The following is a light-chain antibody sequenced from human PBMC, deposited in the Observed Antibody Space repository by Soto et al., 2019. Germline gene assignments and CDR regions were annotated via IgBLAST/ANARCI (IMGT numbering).Light chain of an antibody. V-gene: IGLV2-14*01. CDR2: EVS. CDR1: SSDVPAYNY. J-gene: IGLJ2*01. Sequence: QSALTQPASVSGSPGQSITISCTETSSDVPAYNYVSWYQHHPGKAPKLMIYEVSKRPSGVSNRFYGSKSGNAASLTISGLQPEDEADYYCSSYTGSNTLVVFGGGTKLTVL. CDR3: SSYTGSNTLVV.